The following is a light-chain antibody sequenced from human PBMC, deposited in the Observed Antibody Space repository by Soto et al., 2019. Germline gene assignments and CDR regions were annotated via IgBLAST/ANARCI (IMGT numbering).Light chain of an antibody. J-gene: IGLJ2*01. CDR3: AAWDDSLNGPV. Sequence: QPVLTQPPSVSEAPRQRVTISCSGSSSNIGNNAVNWYQQLPGKAPKLLIYYGDLLPSGVSDRFSGSKSGTSASLAISGLQSEDEADYYCAAWDDSLNGPVFGGGTKLTVL. CDR1: SSNIGNNA. V-gene: IGLV1-36*01. CDR2: YGD.